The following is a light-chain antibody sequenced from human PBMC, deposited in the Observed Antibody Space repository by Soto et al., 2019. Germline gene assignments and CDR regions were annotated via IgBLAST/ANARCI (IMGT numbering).Light chain of an antibody. Sequence: EIVLTQFPATLSLSPGERATLSCRASQSVSSYLAWYQQKPGQAPRLLIYDASNRATGIPARFSGSGSGTDFTLTISSLEPEDFAVYYCQQRSNWPPRGTFGPGTKVDIK. V-gene: IGKV3-11*01. CDR2: DAS. J-gene: IGKJ3*01. CDR1: QSVSSY. CDR3: QQRSNWPPRGT.